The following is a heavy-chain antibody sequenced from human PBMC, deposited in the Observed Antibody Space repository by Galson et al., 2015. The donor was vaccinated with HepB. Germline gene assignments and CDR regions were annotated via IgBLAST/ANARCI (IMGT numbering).Heavy chain of an antibody. CDR2: FSLSNNYM. D-gene: IGHD2-21*02. J-gene: IGHJ5*02. V-gene: IGHV3-21*01. CDR3: ARGGDLNWFDP. Sequence: SLRLSCAVSGFTFTKYSMNWVRQAPGKGLEWVPSFSLSNNYMYYADSVKGRFTISRDSAKSSLYLQMNSLRVEDTAVYYCARGGDLNWFDPWGQGTLVSVSS. CDR1: GFTFTKYS.